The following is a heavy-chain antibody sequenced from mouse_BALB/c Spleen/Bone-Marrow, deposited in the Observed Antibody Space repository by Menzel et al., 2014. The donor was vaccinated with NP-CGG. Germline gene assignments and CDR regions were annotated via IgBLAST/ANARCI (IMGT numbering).Heavy chain of an antibody. D-gene: IGHD1-2*01. CDR1: GFNIKDTY. Sequence: EVQGVESGAELVKPGASVKLSCTASGFNIKDTYMPWLKQRPEQCLEWIGRLEPAYDNARYDSKFQGKATITADTSSNTAYPQLSSLTSEDTAVCYCARKLRLYAMDYWGQGTSVTVSS. J-gene: IGHJ4*01. CDR2: LEPAYDNA. CDR3: ARKLRLYAMDY. V-gene: IGHV14-3*02.